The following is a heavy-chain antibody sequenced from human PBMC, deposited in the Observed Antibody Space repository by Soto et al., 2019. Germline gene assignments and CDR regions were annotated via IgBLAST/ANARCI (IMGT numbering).Heavy chain of an antibody. CDR1: GFSFTTSA. CDR3: AYPRRGGHSDATDF. CDR2: ISAGGGGT. V-gene: IGHV3-23*01. J-gene: IGHJ3*01. Sequence: GGSLSLSCAASGFSFTTSAMSWACLAQRKGLEWASAISAGGGGTSYANFVKGRFTISRDNFINTLYVQVNNLRTEDTAVYFCAYPRRGGHSDATDFWGQGATVTGS. D-gene: IGHD2-2*01.